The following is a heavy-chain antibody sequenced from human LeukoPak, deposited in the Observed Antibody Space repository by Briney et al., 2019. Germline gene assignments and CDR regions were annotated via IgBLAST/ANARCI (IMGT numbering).Heavy chain of an antibody. CDR1: GFTFSSYW. D-gene: IGHD3-3*01. CDR2: IKSDGSNT. J-gene: IGHJ4*02. Sequence: GGSLRLSCAASGFTFSSYWMHWVRQAPGKGLVWVSRIKSDGSNTNYADSVKGRFTVSRDNAKNTLHLQMNSLRAEDTAVYYCARGGYYGSGRYYFDSWGQGTLVTVSS. CDR3: ARGGYYGSGRYYFDS. V-gene: IGHV3-74*01.